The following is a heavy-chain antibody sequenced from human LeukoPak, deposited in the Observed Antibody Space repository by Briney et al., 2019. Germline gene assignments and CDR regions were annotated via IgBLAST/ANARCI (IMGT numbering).Heavy chain of an antibody. CDR2: IKQDGSET. CDR3: ARQRGSGCLDY. V-gene: IGHV3-7*01. J-gene: IGHJ4*02. Sequence: GGSLRLSCAASRFTLSNYWMSWVRQAPGKGLEWVTNIKQDGSETYYVDSVKGRFTISRDNAKNSLSLQMNSLRAEDTAVYYCARQRGSGCLDYWGQGTLVTVSS. D-gene: IGHD6-19*01. CDR1: RFTLSNYW.